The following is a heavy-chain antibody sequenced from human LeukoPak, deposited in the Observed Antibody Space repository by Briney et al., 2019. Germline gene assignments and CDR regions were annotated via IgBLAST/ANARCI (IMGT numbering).Heavy chain of an antibody. CDR1: GGSISNYY. D-gene: IGHD3-16*01. CDR3: ARDRSLGIIDY. J-gene: IGHJ4*02. Sequence: PSETLSLTCIVSGGSISNYYWSWIRQPPGKGLEWIGCIYYSGTTKYNPSLKSRVTISVDASKNHFSLNLASVTAADTAVYYGARDRSLGIIDYWGQGTLVTVSS. CDR2: IYYSGTT. V-gene: IGHV4-59*01.